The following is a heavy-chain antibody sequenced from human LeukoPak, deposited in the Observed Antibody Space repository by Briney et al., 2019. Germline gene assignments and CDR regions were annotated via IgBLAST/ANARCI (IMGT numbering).Heavy chain of an antibody. CDR2: INPNSGGT. D-gene: IGHD6-13*01. CDR1: VYTLTGYY. CDR3: ARDVSSWYDY. Sequence: SVKVSRKASVYTLTGYYMHWVRPAPGQGLEWMGWINPNSGGTNYAQKFQGRVTMTRDTSISTAYMELSRLRSDDTAVYYCARDVSSWYDYWGQGTLVTVSS. V-gene: IGHV1-2*02. J-gene: IGHJ4*02.